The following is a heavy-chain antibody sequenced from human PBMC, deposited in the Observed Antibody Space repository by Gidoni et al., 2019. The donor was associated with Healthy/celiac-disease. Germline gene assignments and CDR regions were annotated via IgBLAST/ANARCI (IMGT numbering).Heavy chain of an antibody. CDR2: IYYSGST. CDR3: ATKADSSGWYFDY. V-gene: IGHV4-39*01. Sequence: QLQLQESGPGLVKPSETLSLTCTVSGGSISSSSYYWGWIRQPPGKGLEWIGCIYYSGSTYYNPSLKSRVTISVDTSKNQFSLKLSSVTAADTAVYYCATKADSSGWYFDYWGQGTLVTVSS. CDR1: GGSISSSSYY. J-gene: IGHJ4*02. D-gene: IGHD6-19*01.